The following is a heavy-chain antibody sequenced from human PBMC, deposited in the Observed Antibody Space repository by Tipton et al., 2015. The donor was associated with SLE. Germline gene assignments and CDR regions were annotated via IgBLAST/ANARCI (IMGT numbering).Heavy chain of an antibody. Sequence: SLRLSCAASGFTFSDHYMHWVRQVPGKGLVWVSRINGDGRSTSHADSVKGRFTISRDNAKNTVFLQMNSLRADEDTAVYYCARVGRGETYYLDVWGKGTTVTVSS. CDR3: ARVGRGETYYLDV. CDR2: INGDGRST. J-gene: IGHJ6*03. D-gene: IGHD3-16*01. V-gene: IGHV3-74*01. CDR1: GFTFSDHY.